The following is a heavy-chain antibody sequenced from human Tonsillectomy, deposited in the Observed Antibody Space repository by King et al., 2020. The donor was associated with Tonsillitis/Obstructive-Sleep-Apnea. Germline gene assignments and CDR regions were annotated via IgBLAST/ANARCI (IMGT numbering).Heavy chain of an antibody. CDR1: GYTFTGYY. V-gene: IGHV1-2*04. CDR2: INPNSGGT. J-gene: IGHJ4*02. D-gene: IGHD2-15*01. Sequence: QLVQSGGEVKKPGASVKVSCKASGYTFTGYYMHWVRQAPGQGLEWMGWINPNSGGTKYAQKFQGWVTMTRDTSISTAYMELSRLRSDDTAVYYCARGEVVVASYYFDYWGQGTLVTVSS. CDR3: ARGEVVVASYYFDY.